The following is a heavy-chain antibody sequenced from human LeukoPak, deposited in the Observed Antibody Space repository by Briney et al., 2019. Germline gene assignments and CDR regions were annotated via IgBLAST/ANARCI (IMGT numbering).Heavy chain of an antibody. CDR3: ARQNSSSWSDWFDP. D-gene: IGHD6-13*01. CDR1: GGSISSSSYY. V-gene: IGHV4-39*01. J-gene: IGHJ5*02. CDR2: IYYSGST. Sequence: SETLSLTCTVSGGSISSSSYYWGWIRQPPGKGLEWVGSIYYSGSTYYNPSLKSRVTISVDTSKNQFSLKLSSVTDADAAVYYCARQNSSSWSDWFDPWGQGTLVTVSS.